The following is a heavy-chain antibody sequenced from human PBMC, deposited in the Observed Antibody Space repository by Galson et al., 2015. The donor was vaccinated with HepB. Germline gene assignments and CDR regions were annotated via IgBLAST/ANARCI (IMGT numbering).Heavy chain of an antibody. Sequence: SLRLSCAASGFTFSEHWMFWVRQAPGKGLEWVANIKQDGSEKYYVESVRGRFTISRDNAKYSLYLQMNSLRAEDTAVYYCAANSGGSNTDYWGQGALVTVSS. V-gene: IGHV3-7*01. J-gene: IGHJ4*02. D-gene: IGHD2-15*01. CDR1: GFTFSEHW. CDR3: AANSGGSNTDY. CDR2: IKQDGSEK.